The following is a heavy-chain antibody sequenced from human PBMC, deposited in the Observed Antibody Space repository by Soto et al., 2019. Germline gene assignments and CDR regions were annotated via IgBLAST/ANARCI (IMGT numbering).Heavy chain of an antibody. V-gene: IGHV2-5*02. D-gene: IGHD6-13*01. CDR3: AHLSSWYNYFDY. J-gene: IGHJ4*02. CDR1: GFSLSTSGVG. Sequence: SGPTLVNPTQTLTLTCTFSGFSLSTSGVGVAWIRQPPGKALEWLALIYWDDDKRYSPSLKSRLNITKDTSKNQVVFTMTNMGPVDTATYYCAHLSSWYNYFDYWGQGALVTVSS. CDR2: IYWDDDK.